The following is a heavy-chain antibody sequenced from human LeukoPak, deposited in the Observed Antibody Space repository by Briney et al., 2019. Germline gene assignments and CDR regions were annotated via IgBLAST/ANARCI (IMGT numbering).Heavy chain of an antibody. CDR2: IYYSGST. Sequence: SETLSLTCTVSGGSISRYYWSWIRQPPGKGLEWIGYIYYSGSTNYNPSLKSRVTISVDTSKNQFSLKLSSVTAADTAVYYCARVRAAVTIFGVVNRYYFDYWGQGTLVTVSS. CDR1: GGSISRYY. J-gene: IGHJ4*02. V-gene: IGHV4-59*01. CDR3: ARVRAAVTIFGVVNRYYFDY. D-gene: IGHD3-3*01.